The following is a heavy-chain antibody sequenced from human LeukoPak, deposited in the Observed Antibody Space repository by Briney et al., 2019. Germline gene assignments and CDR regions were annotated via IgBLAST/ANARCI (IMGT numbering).Heavy chain of an antibody. J-gene: IGHJ2*01. CDR1: GGSISGYY. V-gene: IGHV4-59*01. D-gene: IGHD6-13*01. CDR2: SYYSGSN. Sequence: SETLSLTCTVSGGSISGYYWSWVRQPPGEGLEWIVYSYYSGSNNYNPSLKSRVTITITTSKNQFSLKLRSVTAADTAVYYCARVYYSSSYDYWYFDLWGRGTLVTVSS. CDR3: ARVYYSSSYDYWYFDL.